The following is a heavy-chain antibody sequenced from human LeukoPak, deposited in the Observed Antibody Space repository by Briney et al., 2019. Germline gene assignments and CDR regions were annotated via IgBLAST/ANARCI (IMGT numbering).Heavy chain of an antibody. J-gene: IGHJ4*02. CDR2: IYYSGST. CDR3: ARARITFGGVIVIDY. Sequence: SETLSLTCTVSGGSISSYYWSWIRQPPGKGLEWIGYIYYSGSTNYNPSLKSRVTISVDTSKNQFSLKLSSVTAADTAVYYYARARITFGGVIVIDYWGQGTLVTVSS. V-gene: IGHV4-59*01. D-gene: IGHD3-16*02. CDR1: GGSISSYY.